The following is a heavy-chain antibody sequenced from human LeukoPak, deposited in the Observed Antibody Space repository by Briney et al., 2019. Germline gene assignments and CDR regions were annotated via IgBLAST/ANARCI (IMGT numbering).Heavy chain of an antibody. CDR2: IDTAGHT. Sequence: GSLRLSCAASGFTFSNYDMHWVRQATGKGLKWVSAIDTAGHTYYIDSVKGRFTISRENAKNSLYLQMNSLRAGDTAVYYCIRGGDGFDPWGQGTLVTVSS. V-gene: IGHV3-13*01. CDR3: IRGGDGFDP. D-gene: IGHD3-10*01. J-gene: IGHJ5*02. CDR1: GFTFSNYD.